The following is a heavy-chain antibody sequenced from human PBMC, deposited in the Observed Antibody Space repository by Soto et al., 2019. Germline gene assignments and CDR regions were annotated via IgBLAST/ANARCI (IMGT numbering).Heavy chain of an antibody. J-gene: IGHJ3*02. CDR2: TIPVFNTA. Sequence: QVQLEQSGAEVKKPGSSVKISCKASGGTLSDHGVSWLRQAPGQGLEWVGGTIPVFNTAKYAPKFQGRDTIAADKSTNIAYMELGSLKYNDTAFYYCARGVYGSGNYYTGPSAFDIWGQGTLVIVSS. D-gene: IGHD3-10*01. CDR3: ARGVYGSGNYYTGPSAFDI. V-gene: IGHV1-69*06. CDR1: GGTLSDHG.